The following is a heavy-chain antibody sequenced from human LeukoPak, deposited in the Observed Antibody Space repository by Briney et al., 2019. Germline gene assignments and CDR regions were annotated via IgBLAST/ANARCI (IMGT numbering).Heavy chain of an antibody. J-gene: IGHJ4*02. Sequence: GGSLRLSCTASGFSFGDYAMSWVRQAPGKGLEWVGFIRTKTYGATTEYATSVKGRFTFSRDDPKSITYLQMNSLQTEDTAVYYCTRRGPITVIWSFDLWGQGTLVTVSS. D-gene: IGHD3-22*01. CDR2: IRTKTYGATT. V-gene: IGHV3-49*04. CDR1: GFSFGDYA. CDR3: TRRGPITVIWSFDL.